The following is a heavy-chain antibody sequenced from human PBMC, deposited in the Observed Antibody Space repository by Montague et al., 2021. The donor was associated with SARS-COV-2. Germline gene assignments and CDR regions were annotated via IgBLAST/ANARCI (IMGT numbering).Heavy chain of an antibody. D-gene: IGHD1-7*01. CDR3: ARLLLELPGDY. CDR1: GGSISGSNYY. J-gene: IGHJ4*02. Sequence: SETLSLTCTLSGGSISGSNYYWAWIRQPPGKGLEWIGSIYYSGSTYDNPSLKSRVSISVDTSKNQFSLKLNSVTAADTAVYYCARLLLELPGDYWGQGTLVTVSS. V-gene: IGHV4-39*01. CDR2: IYYSGST.